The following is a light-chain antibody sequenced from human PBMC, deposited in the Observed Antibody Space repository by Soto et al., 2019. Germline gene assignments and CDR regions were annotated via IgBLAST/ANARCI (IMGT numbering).Light chain of an antibody. J-gene: IGLJ3*02. V-gene: IGLV2-14*01. CDR1: SSDVGGYNY. CDR3: SSYTSSRTLV. CDR2: EVS. Sequence: QSALTQPASVSGSPGQSITISCTGTSSDVGGYNYVYWYQQHPGKAPKLMIYEVSNRPSGVSNRFSGSKSGNTASLTIAGLQEEDEDDYYCSSYTSSRTLVFGGGTKLTVL.